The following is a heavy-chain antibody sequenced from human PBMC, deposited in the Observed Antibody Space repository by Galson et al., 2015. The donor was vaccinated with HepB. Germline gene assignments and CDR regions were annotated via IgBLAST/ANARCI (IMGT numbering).Heavy chain of an antibody. CDR2: ISAYNGNT. CDR1: GYTFTSYG. Sequence: SVKVSCKASGYTFTSYGISWVRQAPGQGLEWMGWISAYNGNTNYAQKLQGRVTMTTDTSTSTAYMELRSLRSDDTAVYYCARDRRSIVGATTPLDYWGQGTLVTVSS. V-gene: IGHV1-18*04. J-gene: IGHJ4*02. D-gene: IGHD1-26*01. CDR3: ARDRRSIVGATTPLDY.